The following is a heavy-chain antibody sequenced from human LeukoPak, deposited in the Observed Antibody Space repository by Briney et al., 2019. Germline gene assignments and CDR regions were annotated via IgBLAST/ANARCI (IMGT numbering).Heavy chain of an antibody. D-gene: IGHD5-18*01. CDR3: ARFPGYSYGYHWFDP. CDR2: IIPIFGTA. V-gene: IGHV1-69*05. J-gene: IGHJ5*02. CDR1: GGTFSSYA. Sequence: ASVKVSCKASGGTFSSYAISWVRQAPGQGLEWMGGIIPIFGTANYAQKFQGRVTITTDESTSTAYMELSSLRSEDTAVYYCARFPGYSYGYHWFDPWGQGTLVTDSS.